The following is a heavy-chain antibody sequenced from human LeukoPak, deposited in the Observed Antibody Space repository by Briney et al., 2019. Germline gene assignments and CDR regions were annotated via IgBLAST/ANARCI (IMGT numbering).Heavy chain of an antibody. Sequence: GASVKVSCKVSGYTLTELSMHWVRQAPGKGLEWMGGFDPEDGEIIYAQKFQGRVTMTEDTSTDTAYMELSSLRSEDTAVYYCATVGGPPPWFDPWGQGTLVTVSS. CDR2: FDPEDGEI. J-gene: IGHJ5*02. CDR3: ATVGGPPPWFDP. D-gene: IGHD1-26*01. CDR1: GYTLTELS. V-gene: IGHV1-24*01.